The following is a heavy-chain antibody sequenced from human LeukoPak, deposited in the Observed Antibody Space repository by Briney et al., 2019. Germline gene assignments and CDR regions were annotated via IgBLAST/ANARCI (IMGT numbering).Heavy chain of an antibody. V-gene: IGHV3-30*03. D-gene: IGHD2-15*01. Sequence: GRSLRLSCAASGFTFSSYGMHWVRQAPGKGLEWVAVVAYDGINKYYADSVKGRFTISRDNAKNTLYLQMNSLRAEDTAVYYCARLRCSGGSCYFIDYWGQGTLVTVSS. CDR2: VAYDGINK. CDR1: GFTFSSYG. CDR3: ARLRCSGGSCYFIDY. J-gene: IGHJ4*02.